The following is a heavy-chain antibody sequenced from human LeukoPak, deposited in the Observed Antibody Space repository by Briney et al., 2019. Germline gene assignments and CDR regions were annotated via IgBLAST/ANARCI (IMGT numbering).Heavy chain of an antibody. J-gene: IGHJ4*02. Sequence: GRSLRLSCAASGFTFSSYGMHWVRQASGKGLEWVAVIWYDGSNIYYADSVKGRFTISRDNSKNTLYLQLNSLRAEDTALYYCAKARNDYDSNGFPLLDYWGQGTLVTVSS. V-gene: IGHV3-33*03. CDR3: AKARNDYDSNGFPLLDY. CDR2: IWYDGSNI. CDR1: GFTFSSYG. D-gene: IGHD3-22*01.